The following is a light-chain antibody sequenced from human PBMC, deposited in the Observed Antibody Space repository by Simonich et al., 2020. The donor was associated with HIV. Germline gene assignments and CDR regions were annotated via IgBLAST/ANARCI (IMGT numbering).Light chain of an antibody. CDR1: QSVSSW. CDR2: KAS. J-gene: IGKJ5*01. Sequence: DIQMTQSPSTLSASVGERVTITCRASQSVSSWVAWYQQKPGKAPKLLIYKASTLESGVPLRFSGSGFGTEFTLTISSLQPDDFATYYCQQYNTFPLTFGQGTRLEI. V-gene: IGKV1-5*03. CDR3: QQYNTFPLT.